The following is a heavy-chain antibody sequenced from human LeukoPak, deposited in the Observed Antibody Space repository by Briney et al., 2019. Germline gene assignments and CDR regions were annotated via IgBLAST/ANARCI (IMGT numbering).Heavy chain of an antibody. J-gene: IGHJ6*03. V-gene: IGHV4-4*09. CDR2: IYTSGST. D-gene: IGHD4-23*01. CDR1: GGSISSYY. Sequence: PSETLSLTCTVSGGSISSYYWSWIRQPPGKELEWIGYIYTSGSTNYNPSLKSRVTISVDTSKDQFSLKLSSVTAADTAVYYCASQGLSWGNSDYSYYCMDVWGKGTTVTVSS. CDR3: ASQGLSWGNSDYSYYCMDV.